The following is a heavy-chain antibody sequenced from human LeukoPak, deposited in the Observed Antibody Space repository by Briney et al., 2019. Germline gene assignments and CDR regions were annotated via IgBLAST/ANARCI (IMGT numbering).Heavy chain of an antibody. CDR1: GFTFRSDA. V-gene: IGHV3-23*01. Sequence: GGSLRLSCAASGFTFRSDAMNWVRQAPGKGLEWVADITGSGAITHYADSVKGRFTISRDNSKNTLYLQMNSLRAEDTAVYYCAKDPRESAAATFDYWGQGTLVTVSS. J-gene: IGHJ4*02. D-gene: IGHD2-15*01. CDR3: AKDPRESAAATFDY. CDR2: ITGSGAIT.